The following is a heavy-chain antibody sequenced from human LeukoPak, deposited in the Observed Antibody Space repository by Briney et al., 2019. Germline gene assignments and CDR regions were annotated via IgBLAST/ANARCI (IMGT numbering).Heavy chain of an antibody. Sequence: ASVKVSCKASGYTFTSYGISWVRQAPGQGLEWMGWISAYNGNTNYAQKLQGRVTMTTDTSTSTAYMELRSLGSDDTAVYYCARDRGRSGDYDPYYFDYWGQGTLVTVSS. CDR3: ARDRGRSGDYDPYYFDY. CDR2: ISAYNGNT. D-gene: IGHD4-17*01. J-gene: IGHJ4*02. CDR1: GYTFTSYG. V-gene: IGHV1-18*01.